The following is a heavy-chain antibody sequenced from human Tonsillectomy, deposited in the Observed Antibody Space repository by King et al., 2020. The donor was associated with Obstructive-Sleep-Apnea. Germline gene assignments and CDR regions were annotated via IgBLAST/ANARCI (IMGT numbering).Heavy chain of an antibody. V-gene: IGHV3-9*01. CDR3: AKDPSYYGSGTYIDY. CDR1: GFTFDDYA. D-gene: IGHD3-10*01. Sequence: QLVQSGGGWVQPGRSLRLSCAASGFTFDDYAMHWVRQAPGKGLEWVSGISWNSGTTGYADSVKGRFIISRDNAKNSLYLRMTSLRAEDTAFYYCAKDPSYYGSGTYIDYWGQGTLVTVSS. CDR2: ISWNSGTT. J-gene: IGHJ4*02.